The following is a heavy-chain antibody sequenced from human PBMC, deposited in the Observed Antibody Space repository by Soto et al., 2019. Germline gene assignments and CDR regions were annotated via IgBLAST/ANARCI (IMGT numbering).Heavy chain of an antibody. CDR3: ARGAVAGAGIPTYYFDY. CDR2: ISSSSSYI. D-gene: IGHD6-13*01. CDR1: GFTFSGYS. V-gene: IGHV3-21*01. J-gene: IGHJ4*02. Sequence: GGSLRLSCAASGFTFSGYSMSWVRQAPGKGLEWVSSISSSSSYIYYAGSVKGRFTISRDNAKNSLYLQVNSLRAEDTAVYYCARGAVAGAGIPTYYFDYWGQGTLVTVSS.